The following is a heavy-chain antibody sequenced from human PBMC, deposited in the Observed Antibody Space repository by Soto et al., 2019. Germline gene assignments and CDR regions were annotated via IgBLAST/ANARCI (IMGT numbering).Heavy chain of an antibody. D-gene: IGHD2-2*02. CDR1: GFNFSTNS. CDR2: ITSSSIYI. CDR3: ARGLGYCSSSSCYNDY. J-gene: IGHJ4*02. V-gene: IGHV3-21*01. Sequence: EVQLVESGGVLVKPGGSLRLSCAASGFNFSTNSMNWVRQAPGKGLEWVSSITSSSIYIYYADSVKGRFTISRDNAKNSLYLDMSGLRAEDTAVYYCARGLGYCSSSSCYNDYWGQGTLVTVSS.